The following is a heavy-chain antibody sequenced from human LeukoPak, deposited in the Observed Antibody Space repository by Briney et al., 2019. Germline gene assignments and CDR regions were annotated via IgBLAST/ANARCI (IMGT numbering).Heavy chain of an antibody. CDR3: ASGSKYWGYYYYMDV. CDR1: GDSITGYY. V-gene: IGHV4-39*07. D-gene: IGHD1-26*01. J-gene: IGHJ6*03. Sequence: PSETLSLTCTVSGDSITGYYWGWIRQPPGKGLEWIGNIYYTGNTYYNASLKSRVTISVDTSKNQFSLKVISMTAADTAVYYCASGSKYWGYYYYMDVWGKGTTVTVSS. CDR2: IYYTGNT.